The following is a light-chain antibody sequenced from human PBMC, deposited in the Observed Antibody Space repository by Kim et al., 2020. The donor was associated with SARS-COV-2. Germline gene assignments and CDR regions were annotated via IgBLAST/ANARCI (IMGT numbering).Light chain of an antibody. Sequence: ATIDCKSSQSVLYSSNNKNYLAWYQQKPGQPPKLLIYWASTRESGVPDRFSGSGSGTDFTLTISSLQAEDVAVYYCQQYYSTPRTFGQGTKLEI. V-gene: IGKV4-1*01. CDR2: WAS. J-gene: IGKJ2*01. CDR3: QQYYSTPRT. CDR1: QSVLYSSNNKNY.